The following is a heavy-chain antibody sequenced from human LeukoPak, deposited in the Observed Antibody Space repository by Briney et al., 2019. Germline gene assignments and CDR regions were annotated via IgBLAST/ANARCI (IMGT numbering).Heavy chain of an antibody. CDR3: ARGRNWGLRRSPFDY. D-gene: IGHD7-27*01. CDR2: INHSGST. Sequence: PSETLSLTCAVYGGSLSGYYWSWIRQPPGKGLEWIGEINHSGSTNYNPSLKSRVTISVDTSKNQFSLKLGSVTAADTAVYYCARGRNWGLRRSPFDYWGQGTLVTVSS. J-gene: IGHJ4*02. CDR1: GGSLSGYY. V-gene: IGHV4-34*01.